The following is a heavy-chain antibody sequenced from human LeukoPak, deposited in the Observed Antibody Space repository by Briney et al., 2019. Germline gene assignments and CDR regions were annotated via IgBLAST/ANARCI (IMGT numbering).Heavy chain of an antibody. CDR2: ICSGGST. Sequence: PGGSLRLSCAASGFTVSSNYMSWVRQAPGKGLEWVSVICSGGSTYYADSVKGRFTISRDNAKNSLYLQMNSLRAEDTALYYCARAGQYNWNDEKDYWGQGTLVTVSS. J-gene: IGHJ4*02. CDR1: GFTVSSNY. V-gene: IGHV3-53*01. CDR3: ARAGQYNWNDEKDY. D-gene: IGHD1-1*01.